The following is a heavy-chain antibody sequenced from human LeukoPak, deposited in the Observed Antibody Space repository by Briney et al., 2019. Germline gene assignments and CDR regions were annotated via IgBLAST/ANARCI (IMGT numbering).Heavy chain of an antibody. Sequence: ASVKVSCKVSGYTLTELSMHWVRQAPGKGLEWMGGFDPEDGETIYALKFQGRVTMTENTSTDTTYMELSSLRSEDTAVYYCATDPHLPHYDSSGYGFGGAYWGQGTLVTVSS. V-gene: IGHV1-24*01. CDR3: ATDPHLPHYDSSGYGFGGAY. CDR1: GYTLTELS. CDR2: FDPEDGET. D-gene: IGHD3-22*01. J-gene: IGHJ4*02.